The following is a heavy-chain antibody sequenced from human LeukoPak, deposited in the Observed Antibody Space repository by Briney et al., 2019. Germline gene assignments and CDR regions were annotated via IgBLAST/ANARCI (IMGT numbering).Heavy chain of an antibody. V-gene: IGHV3-23*01. J-gene: IGHJ6*02. CDR1: GFTFSSNA. D-gene: IGHD3-3*01. CDR3: AKLESPYNYYGMDV. Sequence: GGSLRLSCAAAGFTFSSNAMSWVRQPPGKGLEWVSGICGSGGSTYYADSVKGRFTISRDKSKNTLYLQMNSLRVEDTAVYYCAKLESPYNYYGMDVWGQGTTVTVS. CDR2: ICGSGGST.